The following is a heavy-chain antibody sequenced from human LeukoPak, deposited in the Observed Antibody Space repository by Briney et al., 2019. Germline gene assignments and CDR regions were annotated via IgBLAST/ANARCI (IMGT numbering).Heavy chain of an antibody. Sequence: PSETLSLTCAVYGVSFSGYYWSWIRQPPGKGLEWIGEINHSGSTNYNPSLKSRVTISLDTSKNQFFLKLSSVTAADTAVYYCARKRSFDLWGQGTLVTVSS. D-gene: IGHD3-9*01. CDR2: INHSGST. CDR1: GVSFSGYY. J-gene: IGHJ4*02. CDR3: ARKRSFDL. V-gene: IGHV4-34*01.